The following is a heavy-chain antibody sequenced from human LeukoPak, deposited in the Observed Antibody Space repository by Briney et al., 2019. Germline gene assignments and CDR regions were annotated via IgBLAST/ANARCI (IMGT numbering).Heavy chain of an antibody. V-gene: IGHV5-51*01. Sequence: GESLKISRQVSGYSFINYWIGWVRQIPGKGLESMGIIYPADSDTTYSPSFQGQVTISADKSISTVYLQWSSLKASDTAMYYCARQSRDGSKTRGYYFDYWGQGTLVTVSS. D-gene: IGHD3-10*01. CDR1: GYSFINYW. CDR3: ARQSRDGSKTRGYYFDY. CDR2: IYPADSDT. J-gene: IGHJ4*02.